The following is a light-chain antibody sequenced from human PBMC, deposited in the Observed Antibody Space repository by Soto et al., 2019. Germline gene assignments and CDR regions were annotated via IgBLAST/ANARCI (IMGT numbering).Light chain of an antibody. V-gene: IGKV3-11*01. CDR2: DAS. CDR3: QQRINWPPMYT. CDR1: QSVSSY. J-gene: IGKJ2*01. Sequence: EIVLTQSPATLSLSPGERATLSCRASQSVSSYLAWYQQKPGQAPRLLIYDASNRAPGIPARFSGSGSGTDFPLTISSLEPEDFAVYYCQQRINWPPMYTFGQGPKLEI.